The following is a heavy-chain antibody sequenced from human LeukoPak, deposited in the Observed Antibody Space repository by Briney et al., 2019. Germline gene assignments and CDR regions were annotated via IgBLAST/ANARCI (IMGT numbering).Heavy chain of an antibody. V-gene: IGHV3-9*01. J-gene: IGHJ4*02. Sequence: GGSLRLSCAASGFTFDDYAMHWVRQAPGKGLERVSGISWNSGSIGYADSVEGRFTISRDNAKNSLYLQMNSPRAEDTALYYCAKDKDSSGYYPLFDYWGQGTLVTVSS. CDR3: AKDKDSSGYYPLFDY. CDR1: GFTFDDYA. D-gene: IGHD3-22*01. CDR2: ISWNSGSI.